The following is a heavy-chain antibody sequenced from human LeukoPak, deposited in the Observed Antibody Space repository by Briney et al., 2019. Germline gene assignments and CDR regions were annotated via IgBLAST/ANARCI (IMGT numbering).Heavy chain of an antibody. J-gene: IGHJ4*02. CDR1: GFTFKSYT. Sequence: PGGSLRLSRAAFGFTFKSYTINWVRQAPGKGLEWVSAISGSGGSTYYADSVKGRFTISRDNSKNTLYLQMNSLRAEDTAVYYCAKAGLCGGDCYSTYALRQFDYWGQGTLVTVSS. CDR2: ISGSGGST. D-gene: IGHD2-21*01. V-gene: IGHV3-23*01. CDR3: AKAGLCGGDCYSTYALRQFDY.